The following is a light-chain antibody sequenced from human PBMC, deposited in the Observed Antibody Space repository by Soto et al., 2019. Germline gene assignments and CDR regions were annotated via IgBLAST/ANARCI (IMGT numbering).Light chain of an antibody. CDR3: QQRRNWPLT. Sequence: EVALTQSPATLSSSPGESVTLSCRASQHIDTYLAWYQQRPGQAPRLLIYDASYRAVGIPSRFSGSGSGTDFTLTISSLEPADFAIYHCQQRRNWPLTFGGGTKVDIK. CDR1: QHIDTY. CDR2: DAS. V-gene: IGKV3-11*01. J-gene: IGKJ4*01.